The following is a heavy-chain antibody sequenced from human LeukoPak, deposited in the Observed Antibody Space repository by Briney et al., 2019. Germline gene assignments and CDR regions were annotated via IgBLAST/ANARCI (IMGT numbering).Heavy chain of an antibody. CDR1: GFIFRDYS. CDR3: ARVGEATAFDY. J-gene: IGHJ4*02. CDR2: ISSNGGNT. D-gene: IGHD5-12*01. V-gene: IGHV3-64*02. Sequence: GGSLRLSCAASGFIFRDYSMHWVRQAPGKGLEYVSAISSNGGNTYHADSVKGRFTISRDNSKNTLYLQMGRLRGEDTAVYYCARVGEATAFDYWGQGTLVTVSS.